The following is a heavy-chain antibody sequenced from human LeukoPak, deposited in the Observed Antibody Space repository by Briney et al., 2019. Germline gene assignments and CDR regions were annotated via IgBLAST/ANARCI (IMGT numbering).Heavy chain of an antibody. Sequence: GGSLRLSCAASGFTVSSNYMSWVRQAPGKGLEWVSVIYSGGSTYYADSVKGRFTISRDNSKNTLYLQMNSLRAEDTAVYYCERDLHGDYVSYYYGMDVWGQGTTVTVSS. CDR1: GFTVSSNY. D-gene: IGHD4-17*01. V-gene: IGHV3-66*02. CDR3: ERDLHGDYVSYYYGMDV. J-gene: IGHJ6*02. CDR2: IYSGGST.